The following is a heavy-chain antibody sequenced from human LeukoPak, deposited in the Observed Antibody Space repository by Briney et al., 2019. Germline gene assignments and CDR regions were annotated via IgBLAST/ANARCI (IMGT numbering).Heavy chain of an antibody. CDR2: IYPGDSDT. J-gene: IGHJ4*02. CDR1: GYSFSTYW. Sequence: GESLKISCQGSGYSFSTYWIGWVRQVPGKGLEWMGIIYPGDSDTRYSPSFQGQVTISADKFITTAYLQWSSLKASDTAMYYCARRRGSGYLFDNWGQGTLVTVSS. D-gene: IGHD5-12*01. V-gene: IGHV5-51*01. CDR3: ARRRGSGYLFDN.